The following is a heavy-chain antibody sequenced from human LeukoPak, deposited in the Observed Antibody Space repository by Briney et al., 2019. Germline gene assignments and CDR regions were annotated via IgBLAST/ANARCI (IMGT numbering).Heavy chain of an antibody. V-gene: IGHV3-48*01. CDR1: GFSFRNAW. CDR2: ISGSSGII. D-gene: IGHD1-26*01. Sequence: QSGGSLRLSCAASGFSFRNAWMHWVRQAPGKGLEWDSYISGSSGIIDYADSVRGRFTISRDNAKNSLYLQMNSLRAADTAVYYCVRDADYYKGDYWGQGTLVIVSS. J-gene: IGHJ4*02. CDR3: VRDADYYKGDY.